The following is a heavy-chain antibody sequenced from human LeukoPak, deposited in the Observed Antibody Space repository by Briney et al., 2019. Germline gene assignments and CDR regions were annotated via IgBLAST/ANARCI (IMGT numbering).Heavy chain of an antibody. CDR2: IKSKAEGGTT. Sequence: GGSLRLSCAASGFTFSNAWMSWLRQAPGKGLEWVGRIKSKAEGGTTNYAAPVKGRISISRDDSKNTLYLQMNSLKTEDTSVYYCSTAAFHWGQGTLVTVPS. CDR3: STAAFH. J-gene: IGHJ4*02. V-gene: IGHV3-15*01. CDR1: GFTFSNAW.